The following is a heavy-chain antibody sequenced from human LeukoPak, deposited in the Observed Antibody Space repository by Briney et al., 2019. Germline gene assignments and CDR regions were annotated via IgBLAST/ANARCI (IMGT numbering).Heavy chain of an antibody. V-gene: IGHV1-46*01. J-gene: IGHJ6*02. CDR2: INPSGGST. CDR1: GYTFTSYY. CDR3: ARGGTYDFWSDYPSAGLDV. Sequence: GASVKVSCKASGYTFTSYYMHWVRQAPGQGLEWMGIINPSGGSTSYAQKFQGRVTLTRDTSISTASMELSRLTSDDTAVYYCARGGTYDFWSDYPSAGLDVWGQGTTVTVSS. D-gene: IGHD3-3*01.